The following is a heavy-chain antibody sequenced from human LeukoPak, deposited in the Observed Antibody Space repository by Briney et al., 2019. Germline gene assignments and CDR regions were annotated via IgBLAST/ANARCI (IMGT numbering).Heavy chain of an antibody. CDR1: GFTFSNCW. D-gene: IGHD1-26*01. CDR2: IKEDGSEK. V-gene: IGHV3-7*01. J-gene: IGHJ4*02. Sequence: GGSLRLSCAASGFTFSNCWMTWVRQAPGKGLEWVANIKEDGSEKYYVDSVEGRFTISRDNAENSLYLQMNSLRAEDTAVYYCARGGQYHYWGQGTLVTVSS. CDR3: ARGGQYHY.